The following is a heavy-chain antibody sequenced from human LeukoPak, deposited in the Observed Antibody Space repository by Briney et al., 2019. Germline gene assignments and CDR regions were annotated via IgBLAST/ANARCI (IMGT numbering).Heavy chain of an antibody. CDR2: IYYSGST. V-gene: IGHV4-59*12. CDR1: GGSISSYY. Sequence: SETLSLTCTVSGGSISSYYWSWIRQPPGKGLEWIGYIYYSGSTNYNPSLKSRVTISVDTSKNQFSLKLSSVTAADTAVYYCARGLPRHILRRLYNWFDPWGQGTLVTVSS. CDR3: ARGLPRHILRRLYNWFDP. D-gene: IGHD2-21*01. J-gene: IGHJ5*02.